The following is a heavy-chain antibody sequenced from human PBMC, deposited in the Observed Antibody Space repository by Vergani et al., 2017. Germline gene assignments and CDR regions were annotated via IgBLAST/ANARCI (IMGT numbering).Heavy chain of an antibody. J-gene: IGHJ4*02. V-gene: IGHV4-61*02. Sequence: QVQLQESGPGLVKPSQTLSLTCTVSGGSISSGSYYWSWIRQPAGKGLEWIGRIYTSGSTNYNPSLKSRVTISVDTSKNQFSLKLSSVTAADTAVYYCARTHPAVRWGQGTLVTVSS. CDR3: ARTHPAVR. D-gene: IGHD3-10*01. CDR2: IYTSGST. CDR1: GGSISSGSYY.